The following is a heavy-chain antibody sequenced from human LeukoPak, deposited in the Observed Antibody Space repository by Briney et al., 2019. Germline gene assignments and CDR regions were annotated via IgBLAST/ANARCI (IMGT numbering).Heavy chain of an antibody. Sequence: SETLSLTCTVSGGSISSYYWSWIRQPPGKGLEWIGYIYYSGSTNYNPSLKSRVTISVDTSKNQLSLKLSSVTAADTAVYYCARDHAYMDVWGKGTTVTVSS. J-gene: IGHJ6*03. CDR1: GGSISSYY. V-gene: IGHV4-59*01. CDR3: ARDHAYMDV. CDR2: IYYSGST.